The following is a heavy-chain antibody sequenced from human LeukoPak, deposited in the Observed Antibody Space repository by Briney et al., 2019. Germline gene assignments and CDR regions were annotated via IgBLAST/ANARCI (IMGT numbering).Heavy chain of an antibody. V-gene: IGHV3-48*04. CDR1: GFTFSSYG. CDR3: ARDKGYGSDY. Sequence: GGSLRLSCAASGFTFSSYGMHWVRQAPGKGLEWVSYISSSGSTIYYADSVKGRFTISRDNAKNSLYLQMSSLRAEDTAMYYCARDKGYGSDYWGPGVQVTVSS. CDR2: ISSSGSTI. J-gene: IGHJ4*02. D-gene: IGHD3-10*01.